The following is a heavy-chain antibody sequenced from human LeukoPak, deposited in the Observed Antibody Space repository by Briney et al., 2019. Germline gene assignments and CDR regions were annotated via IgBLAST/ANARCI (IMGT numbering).Heavy chain of an antibody. CDR2: INSDGSSI. V-gene: IGHV3-74*01. CDR1: GFTFSSYG. CDR3: ARGSTMIRNALDI. Sequence: GGTLRLSCAASGFTFSSYGMSWVRQAPGKGLVWVSRINSDGSSINYADSVKGRFTISRDNAKNTLYLQMNSLRDEDTAVYYCARGSTMIRNALDIWGQGTMVTVSS. J-gene: IGHJ3*02. D-gene: IGHD2-2*01.